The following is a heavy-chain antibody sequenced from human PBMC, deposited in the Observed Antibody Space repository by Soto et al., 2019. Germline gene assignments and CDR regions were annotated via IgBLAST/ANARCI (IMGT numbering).Heavy chain of an antibody. J-gene: IGHJ3*02. CDR3: ARAPRMAPFDI. V-gene: IGHV3-33*01. CDR2: IRNDGSDK. CDR1: GFIFSPYG. Sequence: PGGSLRLSCAASGFIFSPYGIHWVRQAPGKGLEWVALIRNDGSDKYYAESVTGRFTTSRDNSKNTVYLQMNSLRAEDTALYFCARAPRMAPFDIWGQGTMVT.